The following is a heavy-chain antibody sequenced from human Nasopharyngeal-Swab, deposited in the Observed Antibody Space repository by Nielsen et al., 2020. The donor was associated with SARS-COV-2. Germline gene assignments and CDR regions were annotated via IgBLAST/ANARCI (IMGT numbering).Heavy chain of an antibody. CDR3: ARVKYDSSGYLYSGSDY. CDR2: IDTDGTIT. Sequence: GESLKISCAASGFTFSTYWMHWVRQPPGKGLLWVSRIDTDGTITDYADSVKGRFTSSRDNAKNTLYLQMNSLRVEDTAVYYCARVKYDSSGYLYSGSDYWGQGTLVTVSS. J-gene: IGHJ4*02. CDR1: GFTFSTYW. D-gene: IGHD3-22*01. V-gene: IGHV3-74*01.